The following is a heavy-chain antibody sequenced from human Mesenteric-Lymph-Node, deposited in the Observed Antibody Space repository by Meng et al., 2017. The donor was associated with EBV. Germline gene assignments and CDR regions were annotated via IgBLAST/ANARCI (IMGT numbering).Heavy chain of an antibody. CDR1: GYTFTSYP. D-gene: IGHD5-12*01. CDR2: INTGNGNA. J-gene: IGHJ4*02. Sequence: QVHLVQSGAEVKKPGASVKVACPASGYTFTSYPLHWVRQAPGQGPEWMGWINTGNGNAKYSQKFQGRLTITGDTSATTVYMELSSLRSEDTAVYYCTRLVATIFDYWGQGALVTVSS. CDR3: TRLVATIFDY. V-gene: IGHV1-3*04.